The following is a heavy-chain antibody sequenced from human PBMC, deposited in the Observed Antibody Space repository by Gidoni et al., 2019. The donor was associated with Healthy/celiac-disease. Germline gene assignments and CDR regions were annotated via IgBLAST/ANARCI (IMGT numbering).Heavy chain of an antibody. D-gene: IGHD5-12*01. V-gene: IGHV1-2*04. CDR2: INPNSGGT. Sequence: QVQLVQSGAEVKKPGASVKVSCKASGYTFTGYYMHWVRQAPGQGLEWMGGINPNSGGTNYAQKFQGWVTMTRDTSISTAYMELSRLRSDDTAVYYCARDKFPERGYSGYDWGSYYYGMDVWGQGTTVTVSS. CDR1: GYTFTGYY. CDR3: ARDKFPERGYSGYDWGSYYYGMDV. J-gene: IGHJ6*02.